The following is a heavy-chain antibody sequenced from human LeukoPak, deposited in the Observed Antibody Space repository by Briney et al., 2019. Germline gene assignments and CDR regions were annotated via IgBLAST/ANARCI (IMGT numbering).Heavy chain of an antibody. V-gene: IGHV3-21*01. J-gene: IGHJ2*01. CDR3: ARAPPYCGGDCSDWYFDL. CDR1: GFTFSSYS. Sequence: EGSLRLSCAASGFTFSSYSMNWVRQAPGKGLEWVSSISRGGGSIYYADSLKGRFTISRDNAKNSLYLQMNSLRVEDTAVYYCARAPPYCGGDCSDWYFDLWGRGTLVSVSS. D-gene: IGHD2-21*02. CDR2: ISRGGGSI.